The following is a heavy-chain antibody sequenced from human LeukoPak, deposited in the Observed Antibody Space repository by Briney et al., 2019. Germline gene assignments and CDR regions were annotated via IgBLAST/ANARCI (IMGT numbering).Heavy chain of an antibody. J-gene: IGHJ4*02. Sequence: GASLKISGECSGYIFTNYWIGGVRQLAGKGLEGMGIISPDGSENRDSPSCQGQVTIRADKKNTPAYLQWSSLKASDTAMYYCARLTSSWSFDYWGQGTLVTVSS. CDR1: GYIFTNYW. D-gene: IGHD6-13*01. CDR2: ISPDGSEN. V-gene: IGHV5-51*01. CDR3: ARLTSSWSFDY.